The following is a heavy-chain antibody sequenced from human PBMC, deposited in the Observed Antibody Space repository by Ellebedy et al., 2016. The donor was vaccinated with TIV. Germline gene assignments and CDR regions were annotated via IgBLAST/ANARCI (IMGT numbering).Heavy chain of an antibody. D-gene: IGHD3-10*01. CDR1: GFTFHSYG. V-gene: IGHV3-30*02. CDR2: IRYDGSDK. J-gene: IGHJ5*02. Sequence: PGGSLRLSCAASGFTFHSYGMHWVRQAPGKGLEWVTFIRYDGSDKDYADSVKGRFTVSRDNSKNTLTLQMNSLRPEDTAVYYCAKVLFAFGEFESPFDPWGQGTLVIVSS. CDR3: AKVLFAFGEFESPFDP.